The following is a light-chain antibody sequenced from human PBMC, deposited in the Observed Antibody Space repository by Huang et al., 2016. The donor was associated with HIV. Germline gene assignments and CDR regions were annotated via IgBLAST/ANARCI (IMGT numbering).Light chain of an antibody. J-gene: IGKJ4*01. Sequence: EVVLTQSPGTLSLSPGEKATLSCRASQSLRDTYLAWYQQRPGQAPRLLIYGASSSATAIPDRFSASGSGTDFTLTINRLEPQDFAVYFCLQYDRSPLTFGGGTRV. CDR2: GAS. CDR3: LQYDRSPLT. V-gene: IGKV3-20*01. CDR1: QSLRDTY.